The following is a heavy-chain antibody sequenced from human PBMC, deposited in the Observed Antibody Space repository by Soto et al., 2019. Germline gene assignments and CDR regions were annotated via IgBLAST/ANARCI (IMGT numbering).Heavy chain of an antibody. V-gene: IGHV4-38-2*02. CDR1: WYYIGDVGY. Sequence: LEMKCVSRTVAWYYIGDVGYWACIQQHPGKGPEWIASIYHGGTTFYNPSLKSRITISVDTSNNQFSLELTSVTAADTAVYYCARVHVMVGAGSTFDYWGHGTLVTVSS. D-gene: IGHD3-10*01. CDR3: ARVHVMVGAGSTFDY. CDR2: IYHGGTT. J-gene: IGHJ4*01.